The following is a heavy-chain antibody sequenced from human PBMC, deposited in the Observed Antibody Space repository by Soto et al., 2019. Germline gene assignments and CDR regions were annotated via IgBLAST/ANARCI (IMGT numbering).Heavy chain of an antibody. CDR1: GFIFSSYA. CDR3: VKDRYVDY. CDR2: ISSEGAST. V-gene: IGHV3-64D*06. Sequence: PGGSLRLSCSVSGFIFSSYAMHWVRQAPGKGLEYVASISSEGASTYYADSVKGRFIISRDNSKNTLYLQMSSLRAEDTAVYCCVKDRYVDYWGQGILVTVSS. J-gene: IGHJ4*02.